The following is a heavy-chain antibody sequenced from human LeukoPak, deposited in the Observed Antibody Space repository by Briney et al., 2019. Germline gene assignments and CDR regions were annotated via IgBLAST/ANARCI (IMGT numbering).Heavy chain of an antibody. J-gene: IGHJ6*04. V-gene: IGHV3-23*01. CDR1: GFTFSSYA. D-gene: IGHD3-10*02. CDR3: AELGITMIGGV. CDR2: INGSGGST. Sequence: GGSLRLSCAASGFTFSSYAMRWVRQAPGKGLEWVSYINGSGGSTYYADSVKGRFTISRDNAKNSLYLQMNILRAEDTAVYYCAELGITMIGGVWGKGTTVTTSS.